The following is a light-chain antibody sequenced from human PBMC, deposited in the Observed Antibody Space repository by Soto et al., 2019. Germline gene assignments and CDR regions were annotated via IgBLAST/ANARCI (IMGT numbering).Light chain of an antibody. CDR2: DAL. CDR3: QQYNTFWT. CDR1: QSIGTW. J-gene: IGKJ1*01. V-gene: IGKV1-5*01. Sequence: DIQMTQSPSTLSASVGDRVTITCRASQSIGTWLAWYQQKPGEAPKLLIYDALSLESGVPSRFSGSGSGTEFTLTISSLQPDDFATYYCQQYNTFWTLGQGTKVDI.